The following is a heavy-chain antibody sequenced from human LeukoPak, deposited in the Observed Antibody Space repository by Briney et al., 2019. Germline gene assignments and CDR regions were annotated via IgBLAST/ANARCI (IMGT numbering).Heavy chain of an antibody. J-gene: IGHJ4*02. CDR1: GSTFTSSW. D-gene: IGHD3-22*01. V-gene: IGHV5-51*01. Sequence: GESLKISCKGPGSTFTSSWIAWVRKLPGKGLEWMGIIYPGDSDTRYSPSFQGQVTISADKSISTAYLQLSSLKASDTAMYYCARPHDSSGYSPFANWGQGPRVTVSS. CDR3: ARPHDSSGYSPFAN. CDR2: IYPGDSDT.